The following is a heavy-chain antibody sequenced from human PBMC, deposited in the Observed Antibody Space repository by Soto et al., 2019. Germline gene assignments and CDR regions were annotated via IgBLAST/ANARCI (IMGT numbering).Heavy chain of an antibody. CDR1: GGSISSYY. Sequence: PSETLSLTCTVSGGSISSYYWSWIRQPAGKGLEWIGRIYTSGSTNYNPSLKSRVTMSVDTSKNQFSLKLSSVTAADTAVYYFARGRPYSSSWYLFYWGQGTLVTVSS. CDR2: IYTSGST. J-gene: IGHJ4*02. V-gene: IGHV4-4*07. CDR3: ARGRPYSSSWYLFY. D-gene: IGHD6-13*01.